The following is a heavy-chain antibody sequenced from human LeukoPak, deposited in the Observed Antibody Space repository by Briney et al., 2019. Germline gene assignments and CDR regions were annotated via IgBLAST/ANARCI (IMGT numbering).Heavy chain of an antibody. D-gene: IGHD2-2*03. CDR3: AREQGGYCSSTSCLSGHGYFDY. CDR2: ISYDGSNK. V-gene: IGHV3-30-3*01. Sequence: PGGSLRLSCAASGFTFSSYAMHWVRQAPGKGLEWVAVISYDGSNKYYADSVKGRFTISRDNSKNTLYLQMNSLRAEDTAVYYCAREQGGYCSSTSCLSGHGYFDYWGQGTLVTVSS. CDR1: GFTFSSYA. J-gene: IGHJ4*02.